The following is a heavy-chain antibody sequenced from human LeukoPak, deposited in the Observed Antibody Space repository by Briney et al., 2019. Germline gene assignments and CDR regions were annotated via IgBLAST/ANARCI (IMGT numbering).Heavy chain of an antibody. CDR2: ISSSSSYI. CDR1: GFTLSSYS. J-gene: IGHJ6*02. Sequence: GGSLRLSCAASGFTLSSYSMNWVRQAPGKGLEWVSSISSSSSYIYYADSVKGRFTISRDNAKNSLYLQMNSLRAEDTAVYYCAREGGYAFYYYGMDVWGQGTTVTVSS. CDR3: AREGGYAFYYYGMDV. D-gene: IGHD5-12*01. V-gene: IGHV3-21*01.